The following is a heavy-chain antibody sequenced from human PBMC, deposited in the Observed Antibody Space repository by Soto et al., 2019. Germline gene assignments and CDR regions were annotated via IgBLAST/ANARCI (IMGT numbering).Heavy chain of an antibody. CDR3: ARVDVLRFLEWLI. V-gene: IGHV1-18*04. Sequence: GASVKASCKASGSTFTSYGIRWVRQAPGQGLEWMGWISAYNGNTNYAQHLQGRVTMTTDTSTSTAYMELRSLRSDDTAVYYCARVDVLRFLEWLIWGQGTLVTVSS. CDR1: GSTFTSYG. D-gene: IGHD3-3*01. J-gene: IGHJ4*02. CDR2: ISAYNGNT.